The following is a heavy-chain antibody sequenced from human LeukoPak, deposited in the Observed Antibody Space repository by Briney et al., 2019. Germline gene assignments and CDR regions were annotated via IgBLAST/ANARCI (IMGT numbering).Heavy chain of an antibody. Sequence: SETLSLTCTVSGGSISSSSYYWGWIRQPPGKGLEWIGSIYYSGSTYYNPSVKSRVTIFVETSKNQFSLKLSSVTAADTAVYYCARHSEFLRDFDYWGQGTLVTVSS. D-gene: IGHD3-3*01. CDR3: ARHSEFLRDFDY. V-gene: IGHV4-39*01. CDR2: IYYSGST. CDR1: GGSISSSSYY. J-gene: IGHJ4*02.